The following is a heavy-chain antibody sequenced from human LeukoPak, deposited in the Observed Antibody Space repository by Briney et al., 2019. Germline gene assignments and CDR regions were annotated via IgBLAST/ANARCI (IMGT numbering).Heavy chain of an antibody. D-gene: IGHD3-16*01. Sequence: GGSLRLSCAASGFTVSSNYMSWVRQAPGKGLEWVSSISSSSSYIYYADSVKGRFTISRDNAKNSLYLQMNSLRAEDTAVYYCARVWAAKLDYWGQGTLVTVSS. CDR3: ARVWAAKLDY. CDR2: ISSSSSYI. CDR1: GFTVSSNY. J-gene: IGHJ4*02. V-gene: IGHV3-21*01.